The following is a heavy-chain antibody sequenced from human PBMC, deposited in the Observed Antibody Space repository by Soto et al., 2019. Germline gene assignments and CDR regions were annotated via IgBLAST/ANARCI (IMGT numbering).Heavy chain of an antibody. D-gene: IGHD2-21*02. Sequence: GGALRVSCSASEFTFNTYALHWVRQAPGKGLEWVAVISYDGSKKFYADSVKGRFTISRDNSKNTLYLQMNSLRAEDTAVYHCARDGPHAVMTTIPGTWLDSWGQGTRVTVSS. J-gene: IGHJ5*01. CDR1: EFTFNTYA. V-gene: IGHV3-30-3*01. CDR3: ARDGPHAVMTTIPGTWLDS. CDR2: ISYDGSKK.